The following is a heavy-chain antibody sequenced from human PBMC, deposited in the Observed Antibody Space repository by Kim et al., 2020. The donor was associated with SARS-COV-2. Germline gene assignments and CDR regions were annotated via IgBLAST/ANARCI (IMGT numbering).Heavy chain of an antibody. Sequence: GGSLRLSCAASGFTVSSNYMSWVRQAPGKGLEWVSVIYSGGSTYYADSVKGRFTISRDNSKNTLYLQMNSLRAEDTAVYYCARYNGDNTGGFDYWGQGTLVTVSS. CDR3: ARYNGDNTGGFDY. V-gene: IGHV3-53*01. J-gene: IGHJ4*02. CDR2: IYSGGST. CDR1: GFTVSSNY. D-gene: IGHD4-17*01.